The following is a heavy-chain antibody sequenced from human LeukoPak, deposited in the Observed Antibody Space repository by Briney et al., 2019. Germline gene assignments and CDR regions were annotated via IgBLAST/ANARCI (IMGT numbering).Heavy chain of an antibody. Sequence: ASVKVSCKASGGTFSSYAISWVRQAPGQGLEWMGRIIPIFGTANYAQEFQGRVTITTDESTSTAYMELSSLRSEDTAVYYCAREFSWVYFDYWGQGTLVTVSS. CDR3: AREFSWVYFDY. CDR2: IIPIFGTA. CDR1: GGTFSSYA. J-gene: IGHJ4*02. D-gene: IGHD1-26*01. V-gene: IGHV1-69*05.